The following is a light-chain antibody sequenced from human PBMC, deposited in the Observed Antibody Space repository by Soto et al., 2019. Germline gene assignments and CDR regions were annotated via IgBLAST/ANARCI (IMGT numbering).Light chain of an antibody. V-gene: IGKV1-27*01. Sequence: DIQMTQSPSSLSASVGDTVTITCRASQGIIDYLAWYQQRPGKVPKLLIYAASTLKTGVPSRFSGSGAGTDFTLTISSLQPEDVGTYYCQKYDTAPQTFGQGTRVEIK. CDR1: QGIIDY. J-gene: IGKJ1*01. CDR2: AAS. CDR3: QKYDTAPQT.